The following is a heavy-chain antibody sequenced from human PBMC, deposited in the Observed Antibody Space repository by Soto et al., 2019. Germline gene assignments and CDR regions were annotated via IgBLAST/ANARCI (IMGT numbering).Heavy chain of an antibody. CDR2: IYYNGNT. V-gene: IGHV4-30-4*01. CDR1: GGSISSGDYY. D-gene: IGHD3-3*01. CDR3: ATIFGVGGDY. Sequence: SETLSLTCTVSGGSISSGDYYWSWIRQPPGKGLESIGYIYYNGNTYYSPSLKSRVTMSVDTSKNQFSPKLSSVTATDTAVYYCATIFGVGGDYWGQGTLVTVSS. J-gene: IGHJ4*02.